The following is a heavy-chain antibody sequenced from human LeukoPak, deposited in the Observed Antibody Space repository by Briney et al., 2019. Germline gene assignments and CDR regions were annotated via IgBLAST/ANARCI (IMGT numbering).Heavy chain of an antibody. Sequence: SETLSLTCTVSGGSISRGGYYWNWIRQHPGKGLEWIGYFYFSGSAYYSPSLKSRITISVDTSKNQFSLKLSSVTAADTAVYYCARVITAAEAFDIWGQGTMVTVSS. J-gene: IGHJ3*02. CDR2: FYFSGSA. CDR1: GGSISRGGYY. D-gene: IGHD1-20*01. CDR3: ARVITAAEAFDI. V-gene: IGHV4-31*03.